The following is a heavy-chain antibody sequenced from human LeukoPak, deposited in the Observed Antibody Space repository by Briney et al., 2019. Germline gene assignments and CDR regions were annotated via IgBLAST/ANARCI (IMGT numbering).Heavy chain of an antibody. CDR3: ARADYDFWSGYYYYYGMDV. J-gene: IGHJ6*02. Sequence: GGSLRLSCAASRFTLSSYWMHWVRQAPGKGLVWVSRINTDGSSTNYADSVKGRFTISRDNAMNTLYLQMNSLRAEDTAVYYCARADYDFWSGYYYYYGMDVWGQGTTVTVSS. V-gene: IGHV3-74*01. CDR2: INTDGSST. CDR1: RFTLSSYW. D-gene: IGHD3-3*01.